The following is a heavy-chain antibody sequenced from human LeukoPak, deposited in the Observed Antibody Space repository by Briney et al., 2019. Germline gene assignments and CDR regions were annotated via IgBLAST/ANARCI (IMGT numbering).Heavy chain of an antibody. CDR3: ARAYCGGGSCYHSRGWFDP. CDR2: IYHDGST. CDR1: GGSISSSNW. V-gene: IGHV4-4*02. Sequence: SGTLSLTCVVSGGSISSSNWWGWVRQPPGKGLEWIGEIYHDGSTNYNPSLKSRATISIDKSKNQFSLKLSSVTAADTAVYYCARAYCGGGSCYHSRGWFDPWGQGTLVTVSS. J-gene: IGHJ5*02. D-gene: IGHD2-15*01.